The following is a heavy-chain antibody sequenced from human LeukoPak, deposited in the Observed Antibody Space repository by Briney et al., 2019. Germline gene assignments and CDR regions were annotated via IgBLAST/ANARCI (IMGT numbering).Heavy chain of an antibody. V-gene: IGHV4-4*07. CDR3: ARGQNDFWSGEILQFDY. J-gene: IGHJ4*02. CDR2: IYTSGST. Sequence: SETLSPTCTVSGGSISSYYWSWIRQPAGKGLEWIGRIYTSGSTYYNPSLKSRVTISVDRSKNQFSLKLSSVTAADTAVYYCARGQNDFWSGEILQFDYWGQGTLVTVSS. D-gene: IGHD3-3*01. CDR1: GGSISSYY.